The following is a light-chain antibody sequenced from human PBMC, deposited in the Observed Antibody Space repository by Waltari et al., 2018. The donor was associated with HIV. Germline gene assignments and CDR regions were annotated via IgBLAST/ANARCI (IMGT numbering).Light chain of an antibody. J-gene: IGLJ2*01. CDR3: FSYAGNNFLL. V-gene: IGLV2-8*01. CDR2: DVS. Sequence: QSALTQPPSASGSPGQSVTISCAGTSSDIGLYNFVSWYQHHPGKSPKLMISDVSRRPAGVPDRFSGSNSGNTASLTVFGLQADDEATYYCFSYAGNNFLLCGGGTKLTVL. CDR1: SSDIGLYNF.